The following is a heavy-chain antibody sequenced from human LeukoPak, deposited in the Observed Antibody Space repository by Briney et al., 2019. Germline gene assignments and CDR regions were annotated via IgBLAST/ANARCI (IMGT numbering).Heavy chain of an antibody. CDR2: IYYSGST. V-gene: IGHV4-39*07. CDR3: ARDAPPHSSSWYYRINWFDP. J-gene: IGHJ5*02. Sequence: SETLSLTCTVSGGSSSSSSYYWGWLRQPPGKGLEWIGSIYYSGSTYYNPSLKSRVTISVDTSKNQSSLKLSSVTAADTAVYYCARDAPPHSSSWYYRINWFDPWGQGTLVTVSS. D-gene: IGHD6-13*01. CDR1: GGSSSSSSYY.